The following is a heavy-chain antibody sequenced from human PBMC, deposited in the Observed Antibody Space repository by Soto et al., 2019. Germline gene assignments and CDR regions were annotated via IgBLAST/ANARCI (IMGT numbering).Heavy chain of an antibody. J-gene: IGHJ6*02. CDR1: GDSVSSNSAA. V-gene: IGHV6-1*01. Sequence: QVQLQQSGPGLVKPSQTLSFTCAISGDSVSSNSAAWNWIRQSPSRGLEWLGRAYYMSQWYYDYAVSVRSRITVIPDTSKNHFALHLNSVTPEDTAVYYCTKQKGDSRTYNGMDVWGQGTTVTVSS. D-gene: IGHD2-21*02. CDR2: AYYMSQWYY. CDR3: TKQKGDSRTYNGMDV.